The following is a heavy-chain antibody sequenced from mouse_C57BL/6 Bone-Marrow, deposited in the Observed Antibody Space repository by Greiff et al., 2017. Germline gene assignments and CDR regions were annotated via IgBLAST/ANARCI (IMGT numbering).Heavy chain of an antibody. Sequence: VQLQQSGAELVKPGASVKMSCKASGYTFTSYWITWVKQRPGQGLEWIGDIYPGSGSTNYNEKFKSQATLTVDTSSSTAYMQLSSLTSEDSAVYYCARGRYDGYFAWFAYWGQGTLVTVSA. J-gene: IGHJ3*01. CDR2: IYPGSGST. D-gene: IGHD2-3*01. CDR3: ARGRYDGYFAWFAY. V-gene: IGHV1-55*01. CDR1: GYTFTSYW.